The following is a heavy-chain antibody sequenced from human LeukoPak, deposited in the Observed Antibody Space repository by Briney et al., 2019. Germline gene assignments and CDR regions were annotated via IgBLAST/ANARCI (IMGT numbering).Heavy chain of an antibody. CDR2: ISGSGFNT. Sequence: PGGSLRLSCAASGFTFSSYAMSWVRQAPGKGLEWVSSISGSGFNTHYADSLKGRFTISRDNSKNTLYTQMNSLRAGDTAVYYCAKARLATVTPSGDYWGQGTLVTVSS. CDR3: AKARLATVTPSGDY. V-gene: IGHV3-23*01. J-gene: IGHJ4*02. CDR1: GFTFSSYA. D-gene: IGHD4-17*01.